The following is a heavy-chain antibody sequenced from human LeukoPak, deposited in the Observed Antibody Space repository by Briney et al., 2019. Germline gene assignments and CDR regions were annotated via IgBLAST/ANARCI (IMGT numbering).Heavy chain of an antibody. D-gene: IGHD3-10*01. V-gene: IGHV4-39*01. J-gene: IGHJ5*02. CDR1: GGSISSSSYY. Sequence: SETLSLTCTVSGGSISSSSYYWGWIRQPPGKGLEWIGSIYYSGSTYYNPSLKSRVTISVDTSKNQFSLKLSSVTGADTAVYYCARRFGETLNWCDPWGQGTLVTVSS. CDR3: ARRFGETLNWCDP. CDR2: IYYSGST.